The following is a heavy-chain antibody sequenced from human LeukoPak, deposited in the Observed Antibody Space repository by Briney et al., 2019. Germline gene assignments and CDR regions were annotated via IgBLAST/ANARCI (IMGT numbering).Heavy chain of an antibody. CDR1: GFTFSSYA. D-gene: IGHD4-17*01. V-gene: IGHV3-30-3*01. J-gene: IGHJ5*02. CDR2: ISYDGSKK. Sequence: GGSLRLSCAASGFTFSSYAMHWVRQAPGKGLEWVAVISYDGSKKYYADSVKGRFTISRDNSKNTLHLQMNSLRAEDTAVYYCERDSYSRMISVTTANWFDPWGQGTLVTVSS. CDR3: ERDSYSRMISVTTANWFDP.